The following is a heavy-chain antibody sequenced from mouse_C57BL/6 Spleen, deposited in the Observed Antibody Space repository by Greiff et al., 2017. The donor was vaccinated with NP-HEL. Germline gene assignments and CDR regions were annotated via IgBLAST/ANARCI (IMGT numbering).Heavy chain of an antibody. CDR3: ARGGVGYGSKYYFDY. Sequence: QVQLQQSDAELVKPGASVKISWKVSGYTFTDHTIHWMKQRPEQGLEWIGYIYPRDGSTKYNEKFKGKATLTADKSSSTAYMQLNSLTSEDSAVYFGARGGVGYGSKYYFDYWGQGTTLTVSS. V-gene: IGHV1-78*01. J-gene: IGHJ2*01. CDR2: IYPRDGST. CDR1: GYTFTDHT. D-gene: IGHD1-1*01.